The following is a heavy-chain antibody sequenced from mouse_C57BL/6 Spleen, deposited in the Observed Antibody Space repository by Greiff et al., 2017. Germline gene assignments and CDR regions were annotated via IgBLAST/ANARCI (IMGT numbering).Heavy chain of an antibody. Sequence: QVQLQQSGAELVRPGASVTLSCKASGYTFTDYEMHWVKQTPVHGLEWIGAIDPETGGTAYNQKFKGKAILTADKSSSTAYMELRSLTSEDSAVYYGTRRIHYYGSSPYAMDYWGQGTSVTVSS. J-gene: IGHJ4*01. D-gene: IGHD1-1*01. CDR3: TRRIHYYGSSPYAMDY. V-gene: IGHV1-15*01. CDR1: GYTFTDYE. CDR2: IDPETGGT.